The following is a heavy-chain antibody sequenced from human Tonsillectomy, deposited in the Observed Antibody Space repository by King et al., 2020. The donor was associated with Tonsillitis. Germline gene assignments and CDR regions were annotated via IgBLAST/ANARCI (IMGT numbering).Heavy chain of an antibody. D-gene: IGHD3-3*01. J-gene: IGHJ4*02. V-gene: IGHV3-23*04. CDR3: AKDFGDLGRITIFGVVLHSYYFDY. Sequence: VQLVESGGGLVQPGGSLRLSCAASGFTFSSYAMSWVRQAPGKGLEWVSAISGSGGSTYYADSVKGRFTISRDNSKNTLYLQMNSLRAEDTTVYYCAKDFGDLGRITIFGVVLHSYYFDYWGQGTLVTVSS. CDR2: ISGSGGST. CDR1: GFTFSSYA.